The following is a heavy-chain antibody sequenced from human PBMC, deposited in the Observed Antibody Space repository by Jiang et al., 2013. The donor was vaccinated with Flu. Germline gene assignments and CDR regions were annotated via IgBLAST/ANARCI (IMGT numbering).Heavy chain of an antibody. Sequence: GSGLVKPSGTLSLTCAVSGGSISSSNWWSWVRQPPGKGLEWIGEIYHSGSTNYNPSLKSRVTISVDKSKNQFSLKLSSVTAADTAVYYCARLVVTPHWYFDLWGRGTLVTVSS. V-gene: IGHV4-4*02. J-gene: IGHJ2*01. D-gene: IGHD4-23*01. CDR1: GGSISSSNW. CDR3: ARLVVTPHWYFDL. CDR2: IYHSGST.